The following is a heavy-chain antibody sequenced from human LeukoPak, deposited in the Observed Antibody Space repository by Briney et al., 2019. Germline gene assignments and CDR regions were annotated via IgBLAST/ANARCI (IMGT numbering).Heavy chain of an antibody. Sequence: SETLSLTCTVSGGSISSYYWNWIRQPPGKGLEWIGYIYYSGSTNYNPSLKSRVTISVDTSKNQFSLKLSSVTAADTAVYYCARDLAYYYDSSGYYLGWFDPWGQGTLVTVSS. D-gene: IGHD3-22*01. CDR1: GGSISSYY. CDR3: ARDLAYYYDSSGYYLGWFDP. CDR2: IYYSGST. J-gene: IGHJ5*02. V-gene: IGHV4-59*01.